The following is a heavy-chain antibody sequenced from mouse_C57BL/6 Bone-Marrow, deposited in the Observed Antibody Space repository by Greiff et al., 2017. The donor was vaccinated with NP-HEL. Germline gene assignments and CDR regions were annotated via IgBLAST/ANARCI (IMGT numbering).Heavy chain of an antibody. V-gene: IGHV1-82*01. CDR1: GYAFSSSW. Sequence: VQLQESGLELVKPRASVKFSCKASGYAFSSSWMNWVKQRPGKGLEWIGRIYPGDGDTNYNGKFKGKATLTADKSSSTAYMQLSSLTSEDSAVYFCAKGWLLQYFDYWGQGTTLTVSS. D-gene: IGHD2-3*01. CDR3: AKGWLLQYFDY. J-gene: IGHJ2*01. CDR2: IYPGDGDT.